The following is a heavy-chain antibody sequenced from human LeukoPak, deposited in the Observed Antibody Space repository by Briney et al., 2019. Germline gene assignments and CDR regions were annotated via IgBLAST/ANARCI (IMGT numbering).Heavy chain of an antibody. Sequence: GGSLRLSCAASGFTFSDYYMSWIRQAPGKGLEWVSSISSRDSDIYYADSVKGRFPISRDNAKNSLHLQMNSLRAEDTAVYYCARDFRIAAAIGAFDIWGQGTMVTVSS. CDR3: ARDFRIAAAIGAFDI. CDR1: GFTFSDYY. J-gene: IGHJ3*02. V-gene: IGHV3-11*04. D-gene: IGHD6-13*01. CDR2: ISSRDSDI.